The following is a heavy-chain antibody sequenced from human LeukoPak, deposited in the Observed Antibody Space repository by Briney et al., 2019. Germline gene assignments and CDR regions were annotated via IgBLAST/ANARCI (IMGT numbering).Heavy chain of an antibody. Sequence: GGSLRLSCAASGFAFSSQSMGWVRQAPGKGLEWVSVISDSGDITYYADSVKGRFTISRDNSKNTLYLQMISLRAENTAVYYCAKDARRSDGWYFFDHWGQGTLVTVSS. CDR2: ISDSGDIT. CDR3: AKDARRSDGWYFFDH. V-gene: IGHV3-23*01. CDR1: GFAFSSQS. J-gene: IGHJ4*02. D-gene: IGHD6-19*01.